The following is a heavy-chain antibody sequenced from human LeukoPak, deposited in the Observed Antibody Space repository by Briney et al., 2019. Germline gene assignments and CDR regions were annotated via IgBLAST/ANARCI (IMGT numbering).Heavy chain of an antibody. CDR1: GGSIISSSYY. CDR3: ARVRFLEWFFDY. CDR2: IYYSGST. J-gene: IGHJ4*02. D-gene: IGHD3-3*01. Sequence: SGTLSLTCTVSGGSIISSSYYWGWIRQPPGEGLEWIGSIYYSGSTYYNPSLKSRVTISVDTSKNQFSLKLSSVTAADTAVYYCARVRFLEWFFDYWGQGTLVTVSS. V-gene: IGHV4-39*07.